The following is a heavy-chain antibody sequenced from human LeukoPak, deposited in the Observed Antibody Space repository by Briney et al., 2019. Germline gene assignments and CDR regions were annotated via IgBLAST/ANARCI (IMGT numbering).Heavy chain of an antibody. D-gene: IGHD3-22*01. Sequence: ASVRVSCKASGYTFTDYYIHWVRQAPGQGLEWMGWIIPNSGGTNYAQTFQGRVTMTRDTSISSAYMDLSSLRSDDTAVYYCARTSSDSSGYYRHWGQGTLVTVSS. CDR1: GYTFTDYY. J-gene: IGHJ4*02. V-gene: IGHV1-2*02. CDR2: IIPNSGGT. CDR3: ARTSSDSSGYYRH.